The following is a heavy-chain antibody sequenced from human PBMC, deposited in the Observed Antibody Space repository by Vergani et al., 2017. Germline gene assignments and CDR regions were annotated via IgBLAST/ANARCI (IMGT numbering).Heavy chain of an antibody. CDR2: INPNSGGT. D-gene: IGHD6-19*01. J-gene: IGHJ4*02. Sequence: QVQLVQSGAEVKKPGASVKVSCKASGYTFTGYYMHWVRQAPGQGLEWMGWINPNSGGTNYAQKFQGRVTMTRDTSISTAYMELSRLRSDDTAVYYCAKDEGQWRWSEAYYFDYWGQGTLVTVSS. CDR3: AKDEGQWRWSEAYYFDY. CDR1: GYTFTGYY. V-gene: IGHV1-2*02.